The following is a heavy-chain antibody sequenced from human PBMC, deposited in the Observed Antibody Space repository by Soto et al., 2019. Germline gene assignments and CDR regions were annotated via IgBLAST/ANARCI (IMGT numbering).Heavy chain of an antibody. CDR3: ARGCRYCSGGSCGSGYYYYYMDV. V-gene: IGHV1-8*01. J-gene: IGHJ6*03. CDR2: MNPNSGNT. Sequence: GASVKVSCKASGYTFTSYDINWVRQATGQGLEWMGWMNPNSGNTGYAQKFQGRVTMTRNTSISTAYMELSSLRSEDTAVYYCARGCRYCSGGSCGSGYYYYYMDVWGKGTTVTVSS. CDR1: GYTFTSYD. D-gene: IGHD2-15*01.